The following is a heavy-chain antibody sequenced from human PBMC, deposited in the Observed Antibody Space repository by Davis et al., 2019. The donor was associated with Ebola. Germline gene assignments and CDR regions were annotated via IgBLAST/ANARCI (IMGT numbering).Heavy chain of an antibody. V-gene: IGHV6-1*01. CDR3: ARGWLRSGFDY. J-gene: IGHJ4*02. CDR1: GDSVSSAG. CDR2: TYYKSKWYN. D-gene: IGHD5-12*01. Sequence: SCAISGDSVSSAGWNWIRQSPSRGLEWLGRTYYKSKWYNDYAVSVKSRITINPDTSKNQFSLQLNSVTPEDTAVYYCARGWLRSGFDYWGQGAPVTVSS.